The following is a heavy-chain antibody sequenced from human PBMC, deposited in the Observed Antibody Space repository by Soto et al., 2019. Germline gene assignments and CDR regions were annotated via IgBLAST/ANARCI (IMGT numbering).Heavy chain of an antibody. J-gene: IGHJ4*02. CDR2: IDQDGSEI. D-gene: IGHD1-20*01. V-gene: IGHV3-7*01. CDR1: GFTFSNYW. Sequence: GGSLRLSCAASGFTFSNYWMTWVRQAPGKGLEWVANIDQDGSEIYYVDSVKGRFTISRDNARNSLYLQMNSLRAEDTAVYYCASKITGTTGGYWGQGTLVTVSS. CDR3: ASKITGTTGGY.